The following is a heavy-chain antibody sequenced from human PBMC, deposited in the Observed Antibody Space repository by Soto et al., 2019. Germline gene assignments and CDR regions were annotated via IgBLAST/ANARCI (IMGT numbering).Heavy chain of an antibody. CDR2: MYHSGST. J-gene: IGHJ4*02. CDR3: TADLPTPIPQVDH. V-gene: IGHV4-30-2*01. CDR1: GGSISSGGYS. Sequence: SETLSLTCAVSGGSISSGGYSWSWIRQPPGKGLEWIGYMYHSGSTYYNPSLKSRVTISIDRSKNQFSLKLSSVTAADTAVYYCTADLPTPIPQVDHWGQGTLVTVSS. D-gene: IGHD2-21*01.